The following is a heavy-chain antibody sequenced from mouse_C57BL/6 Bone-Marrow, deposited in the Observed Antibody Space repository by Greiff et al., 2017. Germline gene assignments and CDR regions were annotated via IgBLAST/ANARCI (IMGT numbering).Heavy chain of an antibody. V-gene: IGHV5-12*01. CDR2: ISNGGGRT. Sequence: EVHLVESGGGLVQPGGSLKLSCAASGFTFSDYYMSWVRQTPEKRLEWVAYISNGGGRTYYPDTVKGRFTISRDNAKNTLYLQMSRLKSEDTAMYYCARPGSSFYYAMDYWGQGTSVTVSS. CDR1: GFTFSDYY. CDR3: ARPGSSFYYAMDY. J-gene: IGHJ4*01. D-gene: IGHD1-1*01.